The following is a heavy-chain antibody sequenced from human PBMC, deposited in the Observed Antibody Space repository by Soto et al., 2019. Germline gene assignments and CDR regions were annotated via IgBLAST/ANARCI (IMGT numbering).Heavy chain of an antibody. CDR1: GFSLSTSGVG. V-gene: IGHV2-5*02. Sequence: KESGPTLVKPTQTLTLTCTFSGFSLSTSGVGVGWIRQHPGKALEWLALIFWDDDKRYIPSLKSRLTITKGTSKKQVVLTMTNMDPVDTATYYCAHSPPYEILTGSFNYFDYLGQGTLGTVSS. J-gene: IGHJ4*02. CDR2: IFWDDDK. D-gene: IGHD3-9*01. CDR3: AHSPPYEILTGSFNYFDY.